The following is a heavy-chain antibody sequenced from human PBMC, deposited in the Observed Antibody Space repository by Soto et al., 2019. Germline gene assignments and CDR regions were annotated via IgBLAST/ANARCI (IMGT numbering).Heavy chain of an antibody. Sequence: VQLVESGGGVVQPGRSLRLSCAASGFTFSDYAMHWVRQAPGKGLEWVAVVSHDGRSTHYADSVKGRFTISRDSSKNTVSLEMTSLRAEDTAVYYCAKGGRQWLATSGFNYWGQGALVTVSS. CDR3: AKGGRQWLATSGFNY. CDR2: VSHDGRST. D-gene: IGHD6-19*01. CDR1: GFTFSDYA. J-gene: IGHJ4*02. V-gene: IGHV3-30*18.